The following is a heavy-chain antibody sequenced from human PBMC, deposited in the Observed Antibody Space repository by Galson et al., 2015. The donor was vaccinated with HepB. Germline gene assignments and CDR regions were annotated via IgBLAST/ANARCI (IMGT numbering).Heavy chain of an antibody. D-gene: IGHD2-15*01. CDR3: ARSRSTRVVVAATPRSTFDY. CDR2: INHSGST. Sequence: LSLTCAVYGGSFSGYYWSWIRQPPGKGLEWIGEINHSGSTNYNPSLKSRVTISVDTSKNQFSLKLSSVTAADTAVYYCARSRSTRVVVAATPRSTFDYWGQGTLVTVSS. CDR1: GGSFSGYY. V-gene: IGHV4-34*01. J-gene: IGHJ4*02.